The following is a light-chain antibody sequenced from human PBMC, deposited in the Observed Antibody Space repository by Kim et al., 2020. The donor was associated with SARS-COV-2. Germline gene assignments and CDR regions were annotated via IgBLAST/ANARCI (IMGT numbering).Light chain of an antibody. V-gene: IGLV3-19*01. CDR2: GKN. CDR1: GMRVEY. Sequence: VALGQTGRITCQGEGMRVEYENGRQKKQGEAPINVIYGKNSRPTGIPDRCSGAGSGETVSLTITGTQAGNNANYNCNSRESNDNVVFGGGTQLTVL. CDR3: NSRESNDNVV. J-gene: IGLJ2*01.